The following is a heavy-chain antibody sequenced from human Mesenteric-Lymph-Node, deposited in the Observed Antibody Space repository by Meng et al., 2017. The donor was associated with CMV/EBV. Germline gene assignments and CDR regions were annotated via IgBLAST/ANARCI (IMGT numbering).Heavy chain of an antibody. Sequence: SETLSLTCTVSGGSMSSSSYYWGWIRQPPGKGLEWIGSIYYGGSTYYNPSLKSRVTISVDTSKNQFSLKLSSVTAADTAVYFCASEVLFWTGYSSAFDIWGQGTMVTVSS. D-gene: IGHD3/OR15-3a*01. V-gene: IGHV4-39*07. CDR1: GGSMSSSSYY. J-gene: IGHJ3*02. CDR2: IYYGGST. CDR3: ASEVLFWTGYSSAFDI.